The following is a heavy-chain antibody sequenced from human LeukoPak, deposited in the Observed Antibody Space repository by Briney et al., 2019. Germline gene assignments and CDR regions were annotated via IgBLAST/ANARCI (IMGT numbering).Heavy chain of an antibody. J-gene: IGHJ4*02. CDR3: ARARYSSSLYFDY. CDR2: INHSGST. D-gene: IGHD6-6*01. CDR1: GGSFSGYY. V-gene: IGHV4-34*01. Sequence: SETLSLTCAVYGGSFSGYYWSWIRQPPGKGLEWIGEINHSGSTNYNPSLKSRVTISVDTSKNQFSLKLSSVTAADTAVYYCARARYSSSLYFDYWGQGTLVTVSS.